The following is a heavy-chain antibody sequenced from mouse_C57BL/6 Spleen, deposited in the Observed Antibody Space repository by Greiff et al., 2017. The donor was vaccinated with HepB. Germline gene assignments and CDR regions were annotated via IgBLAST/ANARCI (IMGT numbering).Heavy chain of an antibody. Sequence: EVKLQESGPGLVKPSQSLSLTCSVTGYSITSGYYWNWIRQFPGNKLEWMGYISYDGSNNYNPSLKSRISITRDTSKNQFFLKLNSVTTEDTATYYCAREADQFAYWGQGTLVTVSA. V-gene: IGHV3-6*01. J-gene: IGHJ3*01. CDR2: ISYDGSN. CDR3: AREADQFAY. CDR1: GYSITSGYY.